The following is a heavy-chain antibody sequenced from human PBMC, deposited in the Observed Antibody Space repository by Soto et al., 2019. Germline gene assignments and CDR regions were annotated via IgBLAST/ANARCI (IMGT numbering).Heavy chain of an antibody. CDR3: ARPTKLGTWYFDL. D-gene: IGHD7-27*01. CDR2: IYYSGST. CDR1: GGSISSSSYY. Sequence: SETLSLTCTVSGGSISSSSYYWGWIRQPPGKGLEWIGSIYYSGSTYYNPSLESRVTISVDTSKNQFSLKLSSVTAADTAVYYCARPTKLGTWYFDLWGRGTLVTVSS. V-gene: IGHV4-39*01. J-gene: IGHJ2*01.